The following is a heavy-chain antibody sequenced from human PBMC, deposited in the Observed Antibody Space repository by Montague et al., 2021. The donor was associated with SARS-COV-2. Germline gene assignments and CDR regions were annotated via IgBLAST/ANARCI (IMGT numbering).Heavy chain of an antibody. J-gene: IGHJ4*02. CDR3: ARVVGFDFDY. D-gene: IGHD2-21*01. V-gene: IGHV4-61*02. CDR2: MYTSGST. CDR1: VGWNRGGGRK. Sequence: TLSLTCIRLVGWNRGGGRKWRWMKHTAGSGLYGVVRMYTSGSTNYNPSLKSRVTISVDTSKNQFSLKLSSVNAADTAVYYCARVVGFDFDYWGQGTLVTVSS.